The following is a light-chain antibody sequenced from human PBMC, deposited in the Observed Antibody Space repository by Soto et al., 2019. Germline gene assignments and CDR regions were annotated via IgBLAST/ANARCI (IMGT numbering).Light chain of an antibody. CDR3: SSYTSITSLI. Sequence: QSALTQPASVSGSPGQSITISCTGTSSDVGDYNFVSWYQQHPGRTPKLLIYDVSSRPSGVSSRFFGSKSGNTASLTIFGLQAEDEADYYCSSYTSITSLIFGTGTKVTVL. J-gene: IGLJ1*01. CDR1: SSDVGDYNF. CDR2: DVS. V-gene: IGLV2-14*03.